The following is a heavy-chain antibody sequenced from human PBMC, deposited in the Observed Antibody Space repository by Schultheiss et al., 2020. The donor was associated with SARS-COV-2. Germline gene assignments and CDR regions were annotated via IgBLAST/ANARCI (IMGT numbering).Heavy chain of an antibody. J-gene: IGHJ3*02. D-gene: IGHD2-21*01. CDR2: IWFDGSNK. Sequence: GGSLRLSCAASGFAFSNHGMNWVRQAPGKGLEWVGIIWFDGSNKYYADSVKGRFSISRDNSKNTLFLQMDTLRAEDTAVYYCARDQAPRVVGPFDIWGQGTMVTVSS. V-gene: IGHV3-33*08. CDR1: GFAFSNHG. CDR3: ARDQAPRVVGPFDI.